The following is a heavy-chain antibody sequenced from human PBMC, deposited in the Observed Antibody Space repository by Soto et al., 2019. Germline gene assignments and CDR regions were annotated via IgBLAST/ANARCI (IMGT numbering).Heavy chain of an antibody. Sequence: QVPLQEAGPGLIKGSQTLTLTCTVSGGSISRGGYYWSCILQNQGKGLEWIGYTYNSANTYQSRSLNSRVSISADTSKNQFSLNLSSVTAADTAMYYCARLSSSGWPIDSWGQGTLVNVSS. CDR2: TYNSANT. CDR3: ARLSSSGWPIDS. V-gene: IGHV4-31*03. CDR1: GGSISRGGYY. J-gene: IGHJ4*02. D-gene: IGHD6-19*01.